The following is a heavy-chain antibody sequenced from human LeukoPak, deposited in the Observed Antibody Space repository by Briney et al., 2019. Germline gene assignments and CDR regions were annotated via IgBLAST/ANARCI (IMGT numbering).Heavy chain of an antibody. CDR3: ARTGSTGGY. Sequence: SETLSLTCTVSGGSVSGGNYYCSWTRQSPGKGLEWIGYIHYSGSTVYSPSLKGRVTMSIDTSKNQFSLNLSSVTAADTAVYYCARTGSTGGYWGQGTLVTVSS. V-gene: IGHV4-61*01. J-gene: IGHJ4*02. CDR1: GGSVSGGNYY. D-gene: IGHD1-14*01. CDR2: IHYSGST.